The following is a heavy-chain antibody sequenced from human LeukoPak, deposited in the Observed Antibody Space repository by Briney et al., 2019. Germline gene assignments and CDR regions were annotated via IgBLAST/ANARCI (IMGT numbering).Heavy chain of an antibody. J-gene: IGHJ4*02. Sequence: ASVKVSCKVCGYTLTELSMHWVRQAPGKGLEWMGGFDPEDGETIHAQKFQGRVTMTEDTSTDTAFMELSSLRSEDTAVYYCATGPFDYWGQGTLVTVSS. V-gene: IGHV1-24*01. CDR2: FDPEDGET. CDR1: GYTLTELS. CDR3: ATGPFDY.